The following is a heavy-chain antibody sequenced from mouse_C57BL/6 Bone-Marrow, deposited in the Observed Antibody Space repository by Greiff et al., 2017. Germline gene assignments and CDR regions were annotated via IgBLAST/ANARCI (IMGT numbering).Heavy chain of an antibody. CDR1: GYTFTSYW. V-gene: IGHV1-69*01. Sequence: QVQLQQPGAELVMPGASVKLSCKASGYTFTSYWMHWVKQRPGQGLEWIGEIDPSDSYTNYNQKFKGKATLTVDKSSSPAYMHLSRLTSEDSAVYYCARDWGDGSIGGDWYVDVGGTGTTVTVSS. CDR3: ARDWGDGSIGGDWYVDV. D-gene: IGHD1-1*01. J-gene: IGHJ1*03. CDR2: IDPSDSYT.